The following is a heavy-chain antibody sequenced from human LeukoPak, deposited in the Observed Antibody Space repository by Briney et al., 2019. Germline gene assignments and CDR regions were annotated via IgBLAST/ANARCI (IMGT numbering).Heavy chain of an antibody. CDR3: ARQTVAGSCLDY. V-gene: IGHV4-39*01. J-gene: IGHJ4*02. CDR2: IYYSGST. CDR1: GGSISSSSYY. Sequence: SETLSLTCTVSGGSISSSSYYWGWIRQPPGKGLEWIGSIYYSGSTYYNPSPKSRVTISVDTSKNQFSLKLSSVTAADTAVYYCARQTVAGSCLDYWGQGTLVTVSS. D-gene: IGHD6-19*01.